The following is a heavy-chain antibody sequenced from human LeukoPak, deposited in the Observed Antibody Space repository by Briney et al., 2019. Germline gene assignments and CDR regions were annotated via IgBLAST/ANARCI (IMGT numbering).Heavy chain of an antibody. CDR2: IKQDGSEK. V-gene: IGHV3-7*01. D-gene: IGHD6-13*01. Sequence: GGSLRLSCSASGFTFTTYGMNWVRQAPGKGLEWVANIKQDGSEKYYVDSVKGRFTISRDNAKNSLYLQMNSLRAEDTAVYYCARYLAAAGTDAFDIWGQGTMVTVSS. CDR3: ARYLAAAGTDAFDI. J-gene: IGHJ3*02. CDR1: GFTFTTYG.